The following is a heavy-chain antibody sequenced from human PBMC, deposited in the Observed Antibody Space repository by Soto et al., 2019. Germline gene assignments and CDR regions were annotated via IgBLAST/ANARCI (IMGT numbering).Heavy chain of an antibody. CDR1: GGSISSSSYY. CDR2: IYYSGST. V-gene: IGHV4-39*01. CDR3: ARHISDSSGYQDPYYYYYGMDV. D-gene: IGHD3-22*01. J-gene: IGHJ6*02. Sequence: QLQLQESGPGLVKPSETLSLTCTVSGGSISSSSYYWGWIRQPPGKGLEWIGSIYYSGSTYYNPSLKSRVTISVDTSNNHFSPKLSSVTAADTAVYYCARHISDSSGYQDPYYYYYGMDVWGQGTTVTVSS.